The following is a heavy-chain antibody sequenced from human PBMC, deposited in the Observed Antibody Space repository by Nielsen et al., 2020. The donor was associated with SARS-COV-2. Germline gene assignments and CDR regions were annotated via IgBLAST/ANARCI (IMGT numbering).Heavy chain of an antibody. CDR3: ARESSGYDHYNYGMDV. CDR1: GGSISSGGYY. V-gene: IGHV4-31*03. J-gene: IGHJ6*02. CDR2: IYFSGRT. D-gene: IGHD5-12*01. Sequence: SETLSFTCTVSGGSISSGGYYWSWIRHHPGKGLEWIGYIYFSGRTCYNPPLKSRGTISVDTSKNQFSLSLRSVTAADTAVYYCARESSGYDHYNYGMDVWGQGTTVTVSS.